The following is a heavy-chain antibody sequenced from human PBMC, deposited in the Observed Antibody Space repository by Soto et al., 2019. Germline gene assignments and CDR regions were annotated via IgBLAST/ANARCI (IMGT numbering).Heavy chain of an antibody. Sequence: PSETLSLTCTVSGGSISSGGYYWSWIRQHPGKGLEWIGYIYYSGGTYYNPSLKSRVTISVDTSKNQFSLKLSSVTAADTAVYYCARAIRGVYDFWSGYYTYYFDYWGQGTLVTVSS. V-gene: IGHV4-31*03. CDR1: GGSISSGGYY. D-gene: IGHD3-3*01. CDR3: ARAIRGVYDFWSGYYTYYFDY. CDR2: IYYSGGT. J-gene: IGHJ4*02.